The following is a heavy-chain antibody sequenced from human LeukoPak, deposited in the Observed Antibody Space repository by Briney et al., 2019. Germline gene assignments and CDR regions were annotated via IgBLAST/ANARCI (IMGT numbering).Heavy chain of an antibody. Sequence: GGSLRLSCAASGFTFSSYDMHWVRHATGKGLEWVSAIGTAGDTYYPGSVKGRFTISRENAKNSLYLQMNSLRAGDTAVYYCAASSPGYCSGGSCYYVDYWGQGTLVTVSS. CDR3: AASSPGYCSGGSCYYVDY. D-gene: IGHD2-15*01. CDR1: GFTFSSYD. CDR2: IGTAGDT. J-gene: IGHJ4*02. V-gene: IGHV3-13*01.